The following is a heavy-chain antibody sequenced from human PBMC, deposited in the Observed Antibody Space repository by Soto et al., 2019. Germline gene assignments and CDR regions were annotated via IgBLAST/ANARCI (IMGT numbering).Heavy chain of an antibody. J-gene: IGHJ5*02. Sequence: PXETLSLTCTVSGGSISTNTYYWSWIRQPPGKGLEWIGSIYYSGTTLYHPSLKSRVTISVDTSKNHLSLRLTSVTAADTALYYCARTGMFCTGAGCLVRWFDHWGQGILVTVSS. CDR2: IYYSGTT. CDR1: GGSISTNTYY. D-gene: IGHD2-8*02. CDR3: ARTGMFCTGAGCLVRWFDH. V-gene: IGHV4-61*03.